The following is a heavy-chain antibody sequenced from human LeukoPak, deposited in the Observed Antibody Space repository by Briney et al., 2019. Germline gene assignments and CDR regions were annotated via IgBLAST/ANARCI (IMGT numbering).Heavy chain of an antibody. CDR3: ARGGMDFTFDY. D-gene: IGHD3/OR15-3a*01. V-gene: IGHV4-30-2*01. J-gene: IGHJ4*02. CDR2: IYHSGTT. CDR1: GGSISSGGYF. Sequence: PSETLSLTCAVSGGSISSGGYFWSWIRQPPGKGLEWVGYIYHSGTTYYNPSLKSRVTISVDRSKNQFSLKVNSVTAADTAVYYYARGGMDFTFDYWGQGTLVTVSS.